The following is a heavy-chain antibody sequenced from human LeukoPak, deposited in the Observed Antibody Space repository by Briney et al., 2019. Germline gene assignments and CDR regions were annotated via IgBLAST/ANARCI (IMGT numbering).Heavy chain of an antibody. CDR3: AGEGSFWYFDY. D-gene: IGHD3-10*01. CDR1: GFTVSSNY. CDR2: IYSGGST. V-gene: IGHV3-66*01. Sequence: GGSLRLSCAASGFTVSSNYMSWVRRAPGKGLEWVSVIYSGGSTYYADSVKGRFTISRDNSKNTLYLQMNSLRAEDTAVYYCAGEGSFWYFDYWGQGTLVTVSS. J-gene: IGHJ4*02.